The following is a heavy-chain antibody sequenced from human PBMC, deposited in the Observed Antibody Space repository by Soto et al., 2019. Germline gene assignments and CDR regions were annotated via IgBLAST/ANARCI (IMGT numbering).Heavy chain of an antibody. CDR3: AKRKGYYGSGSYIGMDV. CDR1: GFTFSSYA. D-gene: IGHD3-10*01. J-gene: IGHJ6*02. Sequence: PGGSLRLSCAASGFTFSSYAMSWVRQAPGKGLEWVSAISGSGGSTYYADSVKGRFTISRDNSKNTLYLQMNSLRAEDTAVYYCAKRKGYYGSGSYIGMDVWGQGTTVTVSS. V-gene: IGHV3-23*01. CDR2: ISGSGGST.